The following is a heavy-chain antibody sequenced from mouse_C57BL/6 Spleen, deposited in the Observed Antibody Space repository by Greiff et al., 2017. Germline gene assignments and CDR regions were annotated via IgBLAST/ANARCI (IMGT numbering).Heavy chain of an antibody. CDR2: IWWDDDK. Sequence: QVTLKESGPGILQPSQTLSLTCSFSGFSLSTFGMGVGWIRQPSGKGLEWLAHIWWDDDKYYNPALKSRLTISKDTSKNQVFLKIANVDTADTATYYGARIHYYGSSSHWYFDVWGTGTTVTVSS. J-gene: IGHJ1*03. V-gene: IGHV8-8*01. D-gene: IGHD1-1*01. CDR1: GFSLSTFGMG. CDR3: ARIHYYGSSSHWYFDV.